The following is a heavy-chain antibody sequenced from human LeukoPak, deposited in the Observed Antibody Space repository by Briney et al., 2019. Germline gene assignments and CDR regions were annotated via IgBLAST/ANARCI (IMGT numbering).Heavy chain of an antibody. CDR2: LDASGDNI. D-gene: IGHD4/OR15-4a*01. CDR1: GFTFSDYS. Sequence: PGGSLRLSCVTSGFTFSDYSMNWVRQAPGTGPQWISFLDASGDNIDYADSVRGRFTISRDNAKNSLYLHMNSLGDDDTAVCYCARGSHRGAWLIDYWGQGTLVTVSS. V-gene: IGHV3-48*02. J-gene: IGHJ4*02. CDR3: ARGSHRGAWLIDY.